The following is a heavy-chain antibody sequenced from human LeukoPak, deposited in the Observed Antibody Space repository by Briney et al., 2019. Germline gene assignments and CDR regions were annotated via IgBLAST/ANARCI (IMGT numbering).Heavy chain of an antibody. CDR1: GGSIRSSTSH. J-gene: IGHJ4*02. CDR3: ARHSGSYYDFDY. Sequence: SETLSLTCTVSGGSIRSSTSHWGCLRQPPGKGLEWIGSIYYTGSTYYNPSLKSRVTISVDTSKNQFSLKLSSATAADTAVYYCARHSGSYYDFDYWGQGTLVTVSS. CDR2: IYYTGST. V-gene: IGHV4-39*01. D-gene: IGHD1-26*01.